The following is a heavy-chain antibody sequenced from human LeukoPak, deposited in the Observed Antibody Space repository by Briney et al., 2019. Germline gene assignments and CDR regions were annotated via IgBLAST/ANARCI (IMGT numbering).Heavy chain of an antibody. V-gene: IGHV4-34*01. CDR3: ARDAYDESSDYYEDYFDP. CDR1: GGSLSGYY. D-gene: IGHD3-22*01. Sequence: SETLSLTCAMHGGSLSGYYWASIRQPRGRGLGYFGEFNHSGKTNYNPSLKSRVTISVDTSKNQIFLRLRSVTAADTAVYYCARDAYDESSDYYEDYFDPWGQGTLVTVSS. J-gene: IGHJ5*02. CDR2: FNHSGKT.